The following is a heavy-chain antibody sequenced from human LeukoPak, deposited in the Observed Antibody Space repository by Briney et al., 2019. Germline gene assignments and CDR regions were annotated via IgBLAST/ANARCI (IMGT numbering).Heavy chain of an antibody. CDR2: IWYDGSNK. CDR1: GFTFSSYG. V-gene: IGHV3-33*01. D-gene: IGHD6-19*01. CDR3: ARDPAGYSSGRSSHKNYYYYGMDV. J-gene: IGHJ6*02. Sequence: TGGSLRLSCAASGFTFSSYGMHWVRQAPGKGLEWVAVIWYDGSNKYYADSVKGRFTISRDNSKNTLYLQMNSLRAEDTAVYYCARDPAGYSSGRSSHKNYYYYGMDVWGQGTTVTVSS.